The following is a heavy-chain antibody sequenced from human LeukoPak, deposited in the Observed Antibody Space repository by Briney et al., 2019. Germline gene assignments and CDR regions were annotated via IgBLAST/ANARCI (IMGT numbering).Heavy chain of an antibody. CDR1: GFTFSSYA. J-gene: IGHJ3*02. V-gene: IGHV3-23*01. CDR2: ISGSGGSP. D-gene: IGHD1-26*01. CDR3: AKGSGSYPYDAFDI. Sequence: GGSLRLSCAASGFTFSSYAMTWVRQAPGEGLAWVSTISGSGGSPYYADSVKGRFTISRDNSKNTLWLQMNSLRADDTAVYFCAKGSGSYPYDAFDIWGQGTMVTVSS.